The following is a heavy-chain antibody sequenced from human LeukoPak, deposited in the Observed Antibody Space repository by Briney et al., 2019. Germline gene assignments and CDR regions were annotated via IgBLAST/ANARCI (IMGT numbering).Heavy chain of an antibody. J-gene: IGHJ3*02. Sequence: GGSLRLSCTASGFTFGSYAMHWVRQAPGKGLEWVAVTSYDGSNKYYADSVKGRFTISRDNSKNTLYLQMNSLRAEDTAVYYCANEQWLVRAFDIWGQGTMVTVSS. V-gene: IGHV3-30*04. CDR3: ANEQWLVRAFDI. D-gene: IGHD6-19*01. CDR2: TSYDGSNK. CDR1: GFTFGSYA.